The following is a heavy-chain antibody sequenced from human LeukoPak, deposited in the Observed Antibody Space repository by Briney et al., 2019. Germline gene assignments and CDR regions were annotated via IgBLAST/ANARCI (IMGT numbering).Heavy chain of an antibody. CDR2: IYYSGTT. V-gene: IGHV4-39*01. J-gene: IGHJ6*03. D-gene: IGHD3-10*01. Sequence: SETLSLTCTVSGGSISSSHYYWGWIRQPPGKGLEWIGTIYYSGTTYYNPSLESRVTISEDTSKNQFSLTLKSVTAANTAVYYCARQISDYYYYYIDVWGKGTTVTVSS. CDR3: ARQISDYYYYYIDV. CDR1: GGSISSSHYY.